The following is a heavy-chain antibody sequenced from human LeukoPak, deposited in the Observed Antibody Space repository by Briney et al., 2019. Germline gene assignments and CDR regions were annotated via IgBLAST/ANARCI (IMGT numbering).Heavy chain of an antibody. CDR2: ISSSGTII. Sequence: LPGGFLRLSCAASGFTFSSYEMNWVRQAPGKGLEWVSYISSSGTIIYYADSVKGRFTISRNNAKNSLYLQMSSLRAEDTAVYYCARAWGGQFWSDYWGQGTLVTVSS. J-gene: IGHJ4*02. CDR3: ARAWGGQFWSDY. V-gene: IGHV3-48*03. D-gene: IGHD3-3*01. CDR1: GFTFSSYE.